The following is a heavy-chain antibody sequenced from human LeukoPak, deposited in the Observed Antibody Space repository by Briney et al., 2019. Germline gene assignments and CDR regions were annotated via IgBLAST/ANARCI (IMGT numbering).Heavy chain of an antibody. CDR1: GFTVSSNY. CDR3: AGRDPGIVGATGGFDY. CDR2: IYHSGST. J-gene: IGHJ4*02. D-gene: IGHD1-26*01. Sequence: PGGSLRLSCAASGFTVSSNYMSWIRQPPGKGLEWIGSIYHSGSTYYNPSLKSRVTISVDTSKNQFSLKLSSVTAADTAVYYCAGRDPGIVGATGGFDYWGQGTLVTVSS. V-gene: IGHV4-38-2*01.